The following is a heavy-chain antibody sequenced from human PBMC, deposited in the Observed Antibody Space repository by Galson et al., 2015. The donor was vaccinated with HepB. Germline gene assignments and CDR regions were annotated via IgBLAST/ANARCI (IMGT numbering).Heavy chain of an antibody. CDR3: VRQESSIDY. Sequence: SLRLSCAASGFTFSGSAMHWVRQASGIGLEWVGHIRSKPNNYGTAYSASVKGRFTISRDDSKNTAYLQMNSLKTEDTAVYYCVRQESSIDYWGQGTLVSVSS. J-gene: IGHJ4*02. D-gene: IGHD2-2*01. V-gene: IGHV3-73*01. CDR1: GFTFSGSA. CDR2: IRSKPNNYGT.